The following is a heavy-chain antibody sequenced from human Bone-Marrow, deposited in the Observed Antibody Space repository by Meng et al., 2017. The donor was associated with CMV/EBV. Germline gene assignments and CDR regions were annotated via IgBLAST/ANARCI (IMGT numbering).Heavy chain of an antibody. V-gene: IGHV1-2*02. CDR1: GYTFTGYY. CDR3: ARSEGYYYYGLDV. CDR2: INPNSGGT. J-gene: IGHJ6*02. Sequence: ASVKVSCKASGYTFTGYYMHWVRQAPGQGLEWMGWINPNSGGTNYAQKFQGRVTMTRDTSISTAYMELSRLRSDDTAVYYWARSEGYYYYGLDVWGQGTTVTVSS.